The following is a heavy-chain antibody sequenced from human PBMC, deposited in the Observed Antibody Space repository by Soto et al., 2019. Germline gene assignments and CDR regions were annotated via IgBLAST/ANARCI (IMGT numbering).Heavy chain of an antibody. J-gene: IGHJ4*02. V-gene: IGHV3-11*01. CDR3: ARDHGGGGLTLEY. CDR1: GFIFSDYY. D-gene: IGHD3-16*01. Sequence: QVHLEVSGGGLVKPGGSLRLSCTASGFIFSDYYMSWICQAPGKGLEWASDISNSGRITHHADSVEGRFTISRDNAKDSLYLKMNSLRPEDSAIYYCARDHGGGGLTLEYWGQGTLVTVSS. CDR2: ISNSGRIT.